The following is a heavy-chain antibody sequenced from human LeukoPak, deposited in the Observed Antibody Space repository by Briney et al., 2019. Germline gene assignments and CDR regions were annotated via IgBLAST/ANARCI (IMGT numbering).Heavy chain of an antibody. V-gene: IGHV3-21*01. J-gene: IGHJ5*02. CDR3: ARDGSSVPYNWFDP. CDR2: ISSSSSYI. CDR1: GFTFSSYS. D-gene: IGHD6-6*01. Sequence: GGSLRLSCAASGFTFSSYSMNWVRQAPGKGMEWVSSISSSSSYIYYADSVKGRFTISRDNAKNSLYLQMNSLRAEDTAVYYCARDGSSVPYNWFDPWGQGTLVTVSS.